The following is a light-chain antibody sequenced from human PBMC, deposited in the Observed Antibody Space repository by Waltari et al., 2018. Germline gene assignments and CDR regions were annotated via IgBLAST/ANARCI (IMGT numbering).Light chain of an antibody. V-gene: IGLV2-14*01. CDR3: SSYTSSSTLGV. J-gene: IGLJ2*01. CDR2: DVS. CDR1: SSDAGGYNY. Sequence: QSALTQPASVSGSPGQSITIPCTGTSSDAGGYNYVAWYQQHPGKAPKLMIYDVSNRPSGVSNRFSGSKSGNTASLTISGLQAEDEADYYCSSYTSSSTLGVFGGGTKLTVL.